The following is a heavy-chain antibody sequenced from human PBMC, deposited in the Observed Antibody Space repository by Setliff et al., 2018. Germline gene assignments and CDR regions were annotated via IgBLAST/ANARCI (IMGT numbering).Heavy chain of an antibody. CDR2: IKEDGGEQ. V-gene: IGHV3-7*01. CDR3: VRLAGQLGQTRSNYYYYYYMDV. Sequence: LRLSCAASGFTFSNYYMTWVRQAPGKGLEWVANIKEDGGEQYYVDSVKGRFTISRDNAKNSLYLQMNSLAAEDTAVFYCVRLAGQLGQTRSNYYYYYYMDVWGKGTTVTV. CDR1: GFTFSNYY. J-gene: IGHJ6*03. D-gene: IGHD6-6*01.